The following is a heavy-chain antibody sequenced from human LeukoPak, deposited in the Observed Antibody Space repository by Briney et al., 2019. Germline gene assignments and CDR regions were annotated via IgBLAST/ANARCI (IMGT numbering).Heavy chain of an antibody. D-gene: IGHD3-22*01. CDR2: FDPEDGET. V-gene: IGHV1-24*01. J-gene: IGHJ4*02. CDR3: AKGPPYYYDSSGHLFDY. Sequence: GASVKVSCKVSGYTLTELSMHWVRQAPGKGLEWMGGFDPEDGETIYAQKFQGRVTMTEDTSTDTAYMELSSLRSKDTAVYYCAKGPPYYYDSSGHLFDYWGQGTLVTVSS. CDR1: GYTLTELS.